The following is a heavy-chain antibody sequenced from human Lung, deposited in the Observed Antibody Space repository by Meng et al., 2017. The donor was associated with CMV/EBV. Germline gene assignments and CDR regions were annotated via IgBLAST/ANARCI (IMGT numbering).Heavy chain of an antibody. V-gene: IGHV1-2*06. CDR3: VRANLGSADY. D-gene: IGHD7-27*01. CDR2: ITPSSGGT. Sequence: QLVKSGTAMYQRAATVRVPCTTSGYTFTAYYMHWVRQAPGQGLEWVGRITPSSGGTTYAQKFQGRVTMTRDTSISTAYMELSSLRSDDAAIYYCVRANLGSADYWGQGTLVTVSS. CDR1: GYTFTAYY. J-gene: IGHJ4*02.